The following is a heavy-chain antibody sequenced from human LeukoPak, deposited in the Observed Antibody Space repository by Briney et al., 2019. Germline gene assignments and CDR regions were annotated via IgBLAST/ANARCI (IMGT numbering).Heavy chain of an antibody. CDR2: TYYSGST. J-gene: IGHJ5*02. CDR3: ARKGRGDSSGCPT. D-gene: IGHD3-22*01. CDR1: GGSISSSSYY. V-gene: IGHV4-39*07. Sequence: PSETLSLTCTVSGGSISSSSYYWGWIRQPPGKGLEWIGSTYYSGSTYYNPSLKSRVTISLDTSKNQFSLNLNSVTAADTAVYYCARKGRGDSSGCPTWGQGTPVTVSS.